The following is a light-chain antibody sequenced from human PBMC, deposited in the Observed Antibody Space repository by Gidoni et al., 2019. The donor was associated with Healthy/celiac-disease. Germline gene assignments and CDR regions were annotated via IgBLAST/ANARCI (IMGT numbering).Light chain of an antibody. J-gene: IGKJ2*04. V-gene: IGKV2-28*01. CDR1: QSLLHSNGYNY. CDR3: MQALLCS. Sequence: DIVMTQSPLSLPVTPGEPASIPCRSSQSLLHSNGYNYLDWYLQKPGQSPQLLIYLGANRASGVPDRFSGSGSGTDFTLKISRVEAEDVGVYYCMQALLCSFGQGTKLEIK. CDR2: LGA.